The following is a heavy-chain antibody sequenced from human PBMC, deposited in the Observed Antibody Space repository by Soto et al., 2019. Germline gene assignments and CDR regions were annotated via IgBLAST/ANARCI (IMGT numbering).Heavy chain of an antibody. V-gene: IGHV1-69*04. CDR2: IIPILGIA. J-gene: IGHJ6*03. Sequence: GASVKVSCNASGGTFSSYTISLVRQAPGQGLEWMGRIIPILGIANYAQKFQGRVTITADKSTSTAYMELSSLRSEDTAVYYCARDIVATITGDYYYYMDVWGKGTTVTVSS. D-gene: IGHD5-12*01. CDR1: GGTFSSYT. CDR3: ARDIVATITGDYYYYMDV.